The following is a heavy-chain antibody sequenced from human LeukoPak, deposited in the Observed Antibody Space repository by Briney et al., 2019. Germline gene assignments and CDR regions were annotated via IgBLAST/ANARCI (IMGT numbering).Heavy chain of an antibody. Sequence: GGSLRLSCAASGFSFSSYAMIWVRQPPGKGLEWDSTISGSYGHTFYADSVKGRFTISRDNPKNTLSLQMNSLRAEDTAVYFCTRGYGPRIPVSLYWGQGTLVTVSS. V-gene: IGHV3-23*01. CDR2: ISGSYGHT. CDR3: TRGYGPRIPVSLY. CDR1: GFSFSSYA. D-gene: IGHD5-18*01. J-gene: IGHJ4*02.